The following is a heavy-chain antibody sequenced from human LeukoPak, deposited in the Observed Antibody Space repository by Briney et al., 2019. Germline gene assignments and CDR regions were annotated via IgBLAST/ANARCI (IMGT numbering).Heavy chain of an antibody. Sequence: KTSETLSLTCTVSGGSISSYYWSWIRQPPGKGLEWIGYIYYSGSTNYNPSLKSRISISVDTSKNQFSLKLSSVTAADTAVYYCARRPGMVRGPPWNWFDPWGQGTLVTVSS. D-gene: IGHD3-10*01. J-gene: IGHJ5*02. CDR3: ARRPGMVRGPPWNWFDP. CDR2: IYYSGST. V-gene: IGHV4-59*01. CDR1: GGSISSYY.